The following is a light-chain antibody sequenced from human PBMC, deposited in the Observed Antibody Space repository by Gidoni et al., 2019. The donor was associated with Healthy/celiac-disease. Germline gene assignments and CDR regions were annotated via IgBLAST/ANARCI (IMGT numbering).Light chain of an antibody. V-gene: IGKV3-20*01. J-gene: IGKJ4*01. CDR2: GAS. Sequence: DIVLTQSPGNLSLSPGERATLSCRASQSVSSSYLAWYQQKPGQAPRLLIYGASTRATGIPDRFSGSGSGTDFTLTISRLEPEDCAVYYCQQYGSSPLTFGGXTKVEIK. CDR1: QSVSSSY. CDR3: QQYGSSPLT.